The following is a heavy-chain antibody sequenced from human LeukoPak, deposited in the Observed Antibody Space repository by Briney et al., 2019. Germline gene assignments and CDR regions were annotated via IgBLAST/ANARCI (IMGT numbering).Heavy chain of an antibody. Sequence: SETLSLTCAVSGGSISSGTYYWGWIRQPPGKGLEWIGSISHSGTTYYNASLKSRVTLSVDTSKNLFSLNLRSVTAADTAVYYCARISRPADRTAGPYNMDVWGKGTTVTVSS. CDR3: ARISRPADRTAGPYNMDV. CDR2: ISHSGTT. CDR1: GGSISSGTYY. V-gene: IGHV4-39*01. J-gene: IGHJ6*03.